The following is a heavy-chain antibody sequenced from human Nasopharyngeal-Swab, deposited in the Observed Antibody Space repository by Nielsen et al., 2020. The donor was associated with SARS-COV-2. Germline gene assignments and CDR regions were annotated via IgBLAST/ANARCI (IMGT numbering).Heavy chain of an antibody. J-gene: IGHJ6*02. CDR3: ARGDRIAVAGTFSLTDYYYGMDV. D-gene: IGHD6-19*01. V-gene: IGHV3-21*04. Sequence: GESLKISCTASGFTFSSYSMNWVRQAPGKGLEWVSSISSSSSYIYYADSVKGRFTISRDNAKNSLYLQMNSLRAEDTAVYYCARGDRIAVAGTFSLTDYYYGMDVWGQGITVTVSS. CDR1: GFTFSSYS. CDR2: ISSSSSYI.